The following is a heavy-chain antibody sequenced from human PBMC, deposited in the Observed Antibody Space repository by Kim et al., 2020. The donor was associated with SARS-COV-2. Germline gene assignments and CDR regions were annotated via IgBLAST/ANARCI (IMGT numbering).Heavy chain of an antibody. D-gene: IGHD2-2*01. CDR2: INPNSGGT. J-gene: IGHJ4*02. CDR3: ARWTQNCSSTSCPAYFDY. Sequence: ASVKVSCKASGYTFTGYYMHWVRQAPGQGLEWMGWINPNSGGTNYAQKFQGWVTMTRDTSISTAYMELSRLRSDDTAVYYCARWTQNCSSTSCPAYFDYWGQGTLVTVSS. V-gene: IGHV1-2*04. CDR1: GYTFTGYY.